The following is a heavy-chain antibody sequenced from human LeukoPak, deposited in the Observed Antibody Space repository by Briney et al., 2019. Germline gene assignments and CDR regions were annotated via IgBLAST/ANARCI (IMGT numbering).Heavy chain of an antibody. V-gene: IGHV1-69*06. CDR2: IIPIFGTA. CDR3: ARGRPTTSIAAAGVNWFDP. D-gene: IGHD6-13*01. CDR1: GGTFSSYA. J-gene: IGHJ5*02. Sequence: ASVKVSCKASGGTFSSYAISWVRQAPGQGLEWMGGIIPIFGTANYAQKFRGRVTITADKSTRTAYMELSSLRSEDTAVYYCARGRPTTSIAAAGVNWFDPWGQGTLVTVSS.